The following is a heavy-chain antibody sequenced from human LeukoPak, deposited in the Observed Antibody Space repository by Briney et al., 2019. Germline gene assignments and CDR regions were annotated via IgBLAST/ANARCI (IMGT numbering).Heavy chain of an antibody. Sequence: SETLSLTCTVSGGSISSSPYYWGWIRQPPGKGLEWIGSIYYSGSTYYNPSLKSRFTISVDTSKNQFSLKLSSVTAADTAVYYCARLSNWYGVYWGQGTLVTVSS. CDR2: IYYSGST. CDR1: GGSISSSPYY. CDR3: ARLSNWYGVY. D-gene: IGHD6-13*01. V-gene: IGHV4-39*01. J-gene: IGHJ4*02.